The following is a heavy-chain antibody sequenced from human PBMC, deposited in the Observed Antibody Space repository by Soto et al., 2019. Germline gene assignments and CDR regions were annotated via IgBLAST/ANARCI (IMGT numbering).Heavy chain of an antibody. D-gene: IGHD2-2*01. J-gene: IGHJ5*02. CDR3: TRGSLRYCSSTSCYYDP. CDR2: IWYDGSNK. CDR1: GFTFSSYG. Sequence: SLRLSCAASGFTFSSYGMHWVRQAPGKGLEWVAVIWYDGSNKYYADSVKGRFTISRDNSKNTLYLQMNSLRAEDTAVYYCTRGSLRYCSSTSCYYDPWGQGTLVTVSS. V-gene: IGHV3-33*01.